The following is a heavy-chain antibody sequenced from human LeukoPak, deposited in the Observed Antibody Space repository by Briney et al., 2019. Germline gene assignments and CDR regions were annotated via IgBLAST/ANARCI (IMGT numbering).Heavy chain of an antibody. V-gene: IGHV4-59*01. CDR1: GGSISSYY. CDR3: ARAGYSSSWYSNYYFDY. CDR2: IYYSGST. J-gene: IGHJ4*02. D-gene: IGHD6-13*01. Sequence: SETLSLTCTGSGGSISSYYWSWIRQPPGNGLEWIGYIYYSGSTNYNPSLKSRVTISVDTSKNHFSPKLSSVPAADTAVYYCARAGYSSSWYSNYYFDYWGQGTLVTVSS.